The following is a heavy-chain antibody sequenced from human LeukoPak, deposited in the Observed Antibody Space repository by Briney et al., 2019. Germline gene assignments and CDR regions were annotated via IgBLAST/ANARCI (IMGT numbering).Heavy chain of an antibody. CDR3: ARGNRSPNNGFDP. CDR1: GGSISSGSYY. V-gene: IGHV4-61*02. Sequence: SETLSLTCTVSGGSISSGSYYWSWIPQPAGKGLEWIGRIYTSGSTNYNPCLKRRVTISVDTSNNQFCLKLSSVPAADTAVYYGARGNRSPNNGFDPWGQGTLVTVSS. CDR2: IYTSGST. J-gene: IGHJ5*02. D-gene: IGHD1-14*01.